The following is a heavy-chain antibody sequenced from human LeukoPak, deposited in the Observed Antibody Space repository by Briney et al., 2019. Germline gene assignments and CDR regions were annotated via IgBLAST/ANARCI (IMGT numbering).Heavy chain of an antibody. J-gene: IGHJ4*02. CDR3: ARGAGDTYYYDSRHLNY. Sequence: PGGSLRLSCAASGFTFSSYSMNWVRQAPGKGLEWVSSISSSSSYIYYADSVKGRFTISRDNAKNSLYLQMNSLRAEDTAVYYCARGAGDTYYYDSRHLNYWGQGTLVTVSS. CDR1: GFTFSSYS. D-gene: IGHD3-22*01. CDR2: ISSSSSYI. V-gene: IGHV3-21*01.